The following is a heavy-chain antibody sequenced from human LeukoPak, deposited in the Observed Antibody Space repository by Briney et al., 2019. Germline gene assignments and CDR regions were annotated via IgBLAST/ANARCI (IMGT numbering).Heavy chain of an antibody. CDR1: GFTLSNFW. CDR3: SRFLYHTTGYHYFDS. J-gene: IGHJ4*02. V-gene: IGHV3-7*01. Sequence: PGGSLRLSCAASGFTLSNFWMTWVRQAPGKGLEWVANIRGDGREQNYVASAKGRFTISRDNAQNSLYLQMSSLGAEDTALYFCSRFLYHTTGYHYFDSWGQGTLVTVSS. D-gene: IGHD3-22*01. CDR2: IRGDGREQ.